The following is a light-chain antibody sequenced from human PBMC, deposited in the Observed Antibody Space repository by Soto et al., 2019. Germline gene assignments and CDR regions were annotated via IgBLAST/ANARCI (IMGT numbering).Light chain of an antibody. Sequence: DIQMTQSPSTLSVSVGDRFTITCRASQTISSWLAWYQQKPGKAPKLLIYKASTLKSGVPSRFSGSGSGTDFTLTISSLQPEDFATYYCQQSYSTPQTFGQGTKVDIK. CDR1: QTISSW. CDR3: QQSYSTPQT. V-gene: IGKV1-5*03. CDR2: KAS. J-gene: IGKJ1*01.